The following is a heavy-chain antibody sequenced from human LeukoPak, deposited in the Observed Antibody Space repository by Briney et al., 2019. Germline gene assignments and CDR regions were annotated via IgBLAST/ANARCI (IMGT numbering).Heavy chain of an antibody. CDR1: GESFSGYF. V-gene: IGHV4-31*11. D-gene: IGHD1-14*01. Sequence: SETLSLTCAVSGESFSGYFWTWIRQYPGKGLEWIGSIYYSGSTYSNPSLRSRLIISVDTSKSQFSLKMSSVTAADTAVYYCARVDRYHEYFQHWGQGTLVTVSS. CDR3: ARVDRYHEYFQH. CDR2: IYYSGST. J-gene: IGHJ1*01.